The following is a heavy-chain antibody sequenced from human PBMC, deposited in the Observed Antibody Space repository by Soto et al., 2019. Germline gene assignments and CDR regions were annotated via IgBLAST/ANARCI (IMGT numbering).Heavy chain of an antibody. CDR1: GYTFTDYH. D-gene: IGHD6-25*01. CDR3: ARGGGSETLHLPNTGSHT. CDR2: INANNGGA. J-gene: IGHJ5*02. Sequence: QVQLVQSGAEVKKPGASVKVSCKASGYTFTDYHIHWVRQAPGQGLEFMGWINANNGGAGSAQQFQGRVTVTRDTPITTVYREVRNRNSDDPPLFFCARGGGSETLHLPNTGSHTWGQETRVTFSS. V-gene: IGHV1-2*02.